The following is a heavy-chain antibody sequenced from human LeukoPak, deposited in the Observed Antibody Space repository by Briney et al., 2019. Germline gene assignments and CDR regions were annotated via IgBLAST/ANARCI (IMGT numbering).Heavy chain of an antibody. CDR1: GFTFDDYA. J-gene: IGHJ4*02. Sequence: PGRSLRLSCAASGFTFDDYAMHWVRQAPGKGLEWVSGISWNSGSIGYADSVKGRFTISRDNAKNSLYLQMNSLRAEDTALYYCAKDIGVAARTIDYWGQGTLATVSS. CDR2: ISWNSGSI. D-gene: IGHD6-6*01. V-gene: IGHV3-9*01. CDR3: AKDIGVAARTIDY.